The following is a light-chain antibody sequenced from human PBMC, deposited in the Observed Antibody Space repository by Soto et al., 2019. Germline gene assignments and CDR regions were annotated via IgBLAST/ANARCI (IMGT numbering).Light chain of an antibody. Sequence: EIVLTQSPATLSLSAGARVTLSCRASQSVDTMVAWYQQQVGRTPRLLIYETSNRATGVPARFSGSGSGTAFTRSTSRIEPEDFDIYFCQVRTDWPPYKYTFGQGTKLEVK. CDR2: ETS. V-gene: IGKV3-11*01. CDR1: QSVDTM. J-gene: IGKJ2*01. CDR3: QVRTDWPPYKYT.